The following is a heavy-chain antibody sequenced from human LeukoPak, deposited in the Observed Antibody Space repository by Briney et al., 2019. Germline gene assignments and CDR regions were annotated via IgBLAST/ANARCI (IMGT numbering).Heavy chain of an antibody. Sequence: GESLQISCKGSGYRFSTYWIAWVRQMPGKGLEWMGIIYPGDSDTRYSPSFQGQVTISADKSVNTAYLQWSSLKASDTAMYYCARPNITSYYDSRGYDAFDVWGQGTTVTVYS. J-gene: IGHJ3*01. CDR2: IYPGDSDT. CDR3: ARPNITSYYDSRGYDAFDV. CDR1: GYRFSTYW. V-gene: IGHV5-51*01. D-gene: IGHD3-22*01.